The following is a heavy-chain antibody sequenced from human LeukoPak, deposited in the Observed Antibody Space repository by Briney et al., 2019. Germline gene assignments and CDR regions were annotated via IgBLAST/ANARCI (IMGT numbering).Heavy chain of an antibody. CDR3: ARDRSYIWFDP. J-gene: IGHJ5*02. V-gene: IGHV4-59*01. CDR2: FYYSGST. CDR1: GGSISSYY. Sequence: SETLSLTCTVSGGSISSYYWSWIRQPPGKGLEWRGYFYYSGSTNYNPSLKSRVTISVDTSKNQFSLKLSSVTAADTAVYYCARDRSYIWFDPWGQGTLVTVPS. D-gene: IGHD1-26*01.